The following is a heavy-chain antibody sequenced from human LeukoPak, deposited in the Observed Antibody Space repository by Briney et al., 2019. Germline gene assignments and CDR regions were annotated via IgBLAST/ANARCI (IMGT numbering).Heavy chain of an antibody. CDR2: IKRDGSEK. CDR1: GFTFSSFG. D-gene: IGHD3-10*01. J-gene: IGHJ3*02. V-gene: IGHV3-7*05. Sequence: GGSLRLSCADSGFTFSSFGMSWVRQAPGKGLEWVATIKRDGSEKHYVDSVKGRFTISRDNAEKSLYLQMNSLRAEDTAVYYCARARDYGSGKVNAFDIWGQGTMVTVSS. CDR3: ARARDYGSGKVNAFDI.